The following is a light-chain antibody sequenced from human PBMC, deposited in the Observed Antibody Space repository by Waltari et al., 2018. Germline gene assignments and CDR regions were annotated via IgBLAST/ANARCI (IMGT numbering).Light chain of an antibody. Sequence: SSELTQDPAVSVALGQTVRITCQGDSLRSYYASWYQQKPGQAPVRVISGKNNRPSGIPDRFSGSSSGNTASLTITGAQAEDEADYYCNSRDSSGNHVVFGGGTKLTVL. J-gene: IGLJ2*01. CDR2: GKN. V-gene: IGLV3-19*01. CDR1: SLRSYY. CDR3: NSRDSSGNHVV.